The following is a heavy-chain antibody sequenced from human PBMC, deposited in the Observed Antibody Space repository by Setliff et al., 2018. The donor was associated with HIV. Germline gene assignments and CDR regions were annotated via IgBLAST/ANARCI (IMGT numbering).Heavy chain of an antibody. Sequence: SETLSLTCAVFGGSFSDFYWSWIRQPPGKGLEWIGEISYSGSTVYNPSLKSRVTMSVDASKNLVSLNLNSVTAADTAIYYCARHDCGGDCSINWFDPWGQGTLVTVSS. J-gene: IGHJ5*02. D-gene: IGHD2-21*02. CDR3: ARHDCGGDCSINWFDP. CDR1: GGSFSDFY. CDR2: ISYSGST. V-gene: IGHV4-34*01.